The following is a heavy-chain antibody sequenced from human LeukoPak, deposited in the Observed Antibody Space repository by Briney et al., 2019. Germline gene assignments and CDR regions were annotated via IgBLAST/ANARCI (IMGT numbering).Heavy chain of an antibody. Sequence: GGSLRLSCAASGSTFSSYAMSWVRQAPGKGLEWVSGVSGSGGSTYYADSVKGRFTISRDNSKNTLYLQMNSLRAEDTAVYYCAKVGSGGSPADYFDYWGQGNLVTVSS. CDR3: AKVGSGGSPADYFDY. CDR2: VSGSGGST. CDR1: GSTFSSYA. J-gene: IGHJ4*02. V-gene: IGHV3-23*01. D-gene: IGHD3-10*01.